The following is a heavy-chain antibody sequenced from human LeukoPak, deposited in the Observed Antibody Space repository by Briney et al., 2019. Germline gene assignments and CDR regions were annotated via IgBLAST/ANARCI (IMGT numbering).Heavy chain of an antibody. CDR3: SRDLRDWYFDL. CDR2: ISPSGGGP. V-gene: IGHV1-46*01. J-gene: IGHJ2*01. D-gene: IGHD3-16*01. CDR1: GYTFTNYY. Sequence: GASVKVSCKASGYTFTNYYIHWVRQAPGQGLEWMGIISPSGGGPTYAQKFQGRVTMTRDTSTGTVYMDLSSLRSEDTAVYYCSRDLRDWYFDLWGRGTLVTVSS.